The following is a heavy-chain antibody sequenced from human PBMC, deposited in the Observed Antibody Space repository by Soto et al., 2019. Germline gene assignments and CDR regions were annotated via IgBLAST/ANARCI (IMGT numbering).Heavy chain of an antibody. J-gene: IGHJ6*02. V-gene: IGHV4-59*01. CDR1: GGSISGYY. CDR2: MYNTGST. D-gene: IGHD2-21*02. Sequence: SETLSLTCTVSGGSISGYYWSWIRQPPGKGLEWIGYMYNTGSTVYNPSFKSRVTISVDTSKNQFSLKLNSVTAADSAVYYCARDLWGYCGTDCYPLDVWGQGTTVTVS. CDR3: ARDLWGYCGTDCYPLDV.